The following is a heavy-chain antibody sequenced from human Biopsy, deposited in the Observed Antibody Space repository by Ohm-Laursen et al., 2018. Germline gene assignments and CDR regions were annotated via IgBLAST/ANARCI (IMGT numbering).Heavy chain of an antibody. CDR1: GFTFSNSG. D-gene: IGHD6-19*01. J-gene: IGHJ2*01. V-gene: IGHV3-30*03. CDR3: ARGLSSGWYGYFDV. Sequence: SLRLSCAASGFTFSNSGMHWVRQAPGKGLEWVAAISYDGSKTDYGDSVKGRFTISRGNSKNTLYLQINTLTLEDAAFYYCARGLSSGWYGYFDVWGRGTLVTVSS. CDR2: ISYDGSKT.